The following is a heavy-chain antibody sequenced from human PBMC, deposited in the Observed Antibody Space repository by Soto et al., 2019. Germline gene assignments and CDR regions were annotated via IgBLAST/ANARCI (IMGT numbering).Heavy chain of an antibody. CDR3: ARGPRTQLWFPNVY. Sequence: QVQLVQSGAEVQKPGTSVKVSCKASGYTFSDYYVHWLRQAPGQGLEWMGWISPQSGGTHFSPKFEGRVTLNTDTSISTAFMVLSRLTSDDTAVYYCARGPRTQLWFPNVYWGQGTLVTVSS. D-gene: IGHD5-18*01. CDR1: GYTFSDYY. V-gene: IGHV1-2*02. J-gene: IGHJ4*02. CDR2: ISPQSGGT.